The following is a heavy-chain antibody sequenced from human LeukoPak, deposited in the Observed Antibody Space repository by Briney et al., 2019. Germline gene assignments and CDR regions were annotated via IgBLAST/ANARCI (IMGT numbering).Heavy chain of an antibody. CDR1: GGSFSGQY. V-gene: IGHV4-34*01. D-gene: IGHD6-6*01. CDR3: ARGIPGRIAARLRFDP. Sequence: PSETLALTCAVHGGSFSGQYWSWIRQPPGNGLEWTGEINHSGSTNYNPSLKSRVTISVDTSKNQFSLKLSSVTAADTAVYYCARGIPGRIAARLRFDPWGQGTLVTVSS. CDR2: INHSGST. J-gene: IGHJ5*02.